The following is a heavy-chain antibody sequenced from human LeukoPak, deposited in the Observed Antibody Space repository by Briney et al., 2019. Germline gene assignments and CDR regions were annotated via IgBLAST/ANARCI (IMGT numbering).Heavy chain of an antibody. Sequence: PGGSLRLSCAASGFTVSSNYMSWVRQAPGKGLEWVSVIYSGGSTYYAVSVKGRFTISRDNSKNTLYLQMNSLRAEDTAVYYCARTPNYDSSGYYLEYFQHWGQGTLVTVSS. V-gene: IGHV3-66*01. CDR3: ARTPNYDSSGYYLEYFQH. J-gene: IGHJ1*01. D-gene: IGHD3-22*01. CDR2: IYSGGST. CDR1: GFTVSSNY.